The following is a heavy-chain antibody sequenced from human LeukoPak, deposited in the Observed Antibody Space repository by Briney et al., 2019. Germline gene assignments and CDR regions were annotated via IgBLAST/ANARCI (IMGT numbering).Heavy chain of an antibody. J-gene: IGHJ6*02. CDR3: ATRSSSIYYYYGMDV. CDR2: IYSSGNT. V-gene: IGHV3-66*02. CDR1: GFTVSSNY. D-gene: IGHD6-6*01. Sequence: GGSLRLSCAASGFTVSSNYMSWVRQAPGKGLEWVSVIYSSGNTYYSDSVKGRFTTSRDNSKNTLYLQMNSLRPEDTAVYYCATRSSSIYYYYGMDVWGQGTTVTVSS.